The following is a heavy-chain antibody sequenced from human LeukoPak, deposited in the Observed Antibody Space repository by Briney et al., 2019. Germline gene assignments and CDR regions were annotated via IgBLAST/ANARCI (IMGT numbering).Heavy chain of an antibody. V-gene: IGHV5-51*01. D-gene: IGHD5-12*01. CDR3: ARHLGGVARILGLDY. J-gene: IGHJ4*02. CDR2: IYPGDSDT. Sequence: GESLKISCKGSGYSFTSYWIGWVRQMPGKGLEWMGIIYPGDSDTRYGPSFQGQVTISADKSISTAYLQWSSLKASDTAMYYCARHLGGVARILGLDYWGQGTLVTVSS. CDR1: GYSFTSYW.